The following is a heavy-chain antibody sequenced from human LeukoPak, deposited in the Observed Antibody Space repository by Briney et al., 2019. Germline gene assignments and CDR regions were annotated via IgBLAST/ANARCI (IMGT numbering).Heavy chain of an antibody. Sequence: PSETLSLTFAVYGGSFSGYYWSWIRQPPGKGLEWIGEINHSGRTNYNPSLKSRVTILVDTSKNQFSLKLSSVTAADTAVYYCARGRTSRPLYGSGRFNFDYWGQGTLVTVSS. V-gene: IGHV4-34*01. CDR2: INHSGRT. J-gene: IGHJ4*02. D-gene: IGHD3-10*01. CDR1: GGSFSGYY. CDR3: ARGRTSRPLYGSGRFNFDY.